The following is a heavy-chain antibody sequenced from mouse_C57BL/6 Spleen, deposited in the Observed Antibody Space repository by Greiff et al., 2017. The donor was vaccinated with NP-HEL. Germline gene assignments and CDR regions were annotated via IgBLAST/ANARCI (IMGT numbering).Heavy chain of an antibody. Sequence: QVQLQQPGAELVKPGASVKLSCKASGYTFTSYWMHWVKQRPGQGLEWIGMIHPNSGSTNYNEKFKSKATLTVDKSSSTAYMQLSSLTSEDSAVYYCARDYSNYGWYFDVWGTGTTVTVAS. CDR2: IHPNSGST. CDR3: ARDYSNYGWYFDV. V-gene: IGHV1-64*01. J-gene: IGHJ1*03. D-gene: IGHD2-5*01. CDR1: GYTFTSYW.